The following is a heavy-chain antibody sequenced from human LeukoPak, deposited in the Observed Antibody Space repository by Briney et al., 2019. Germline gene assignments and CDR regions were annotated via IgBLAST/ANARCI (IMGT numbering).Heavy chain of an antibody. V-gene: IGHV3-7*03. D-gene: IGHD2-15*01. CDR2: IKQDGSEK. J-gene: IGHJ4*02. Sequence: QPGRSLGLSCAASGFTFSSYWMSWVRQAPGKGLEWVANIKQDGSEKYYVDSVRGRFTISRDNAKNSLSLQMNSLRAEDTAVYYCAASGGMCDYWGQGTLVTVSS. CDR3: AASGGMCDY. CDR1: GFTFSSYW.